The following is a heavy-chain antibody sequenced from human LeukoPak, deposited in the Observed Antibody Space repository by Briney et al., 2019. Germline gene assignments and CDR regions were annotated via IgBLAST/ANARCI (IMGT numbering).Heavy chain of an antibody. J-gene: IGHJ3*01. CDR2: IKQDGSEK. D-gene: IGHD1/OR15-1a*01. CDR3: TRERNNDFDAFDL. Sequence: GGSLRLSCAASGFTFSNYWMSWVRQAPGKGLEWVANIKQDGSEKYYVDSVKGRFTISRDNAENSLYLHMNSLRAEDTAVYYCTRERNNDFDAFDLWGQGTLVTVSS. CDR1: GFTFSNYW. V-gene: IGHV3-7*03.